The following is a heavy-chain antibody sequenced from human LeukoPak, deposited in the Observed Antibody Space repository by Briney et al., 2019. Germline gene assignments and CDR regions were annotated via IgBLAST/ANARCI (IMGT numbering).Heavy chain of an antibody. CDR3: ARGIMTTVPTFDY. D-gene: IGHD4-17*01. CDR2: VYYSAST. V-gene: IGHV4-59*11. Sequence: SETLSLTCTVSGGSMSSHYWSWIRQPPGKGLEWIGYVYYSASTNYNPSLKRRVTISVDTSKKQFSLRLSSVTAAETAVYYCARGIMTTVPTFDYWGQGTLVTVSS. CDR1: GGSMSSHY. J-gene: IGHJ4*02.